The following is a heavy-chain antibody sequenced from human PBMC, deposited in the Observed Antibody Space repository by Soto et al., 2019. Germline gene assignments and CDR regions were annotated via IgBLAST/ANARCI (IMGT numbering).Heavy chain of an antibody. D-gene: IGHD2-15*01. V-gene: IGHV3-23*01. CDR2: ISGSGGST. CDR1: GFTFSSYA. CDR3: AKEIYPRKIVVVVAATPHYFDY. J-gene: IGHJ4*02. Sequence: GGSLRLSCAASGFTFSSYAMSWVRQAPGKGLEWVSAISGSGGSTYYADSVKGRFTVSRDNSKNTLYLQMNSLRAEDTAVYYCAKEIYPRKIVVVVAATPHYFDYWGQGTLVTVSS.